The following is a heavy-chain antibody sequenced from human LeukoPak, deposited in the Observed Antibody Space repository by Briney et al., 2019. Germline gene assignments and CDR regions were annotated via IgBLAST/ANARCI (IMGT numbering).Heavy chain of an antibody. Sequence: VGSLRLSCAASGFGFSDAWMNSVRQGPGKGLEWVGRVKSKTEIGTTDYAASVKSRFTISRDDSENTLYLQMNNLKTEDSAVYFCTTDRNMLTPNSYFYVMDLWGQGTTVTVS. CDR3: TTDRNMLTPNSYFYVMDL. CDR2: VKSKTEIGTT. D-gene: IGHD2-21*02. V-gene: IGHV3-15*01. J-gene: IGHJ6*02. CDR1: GFGFSDAW.